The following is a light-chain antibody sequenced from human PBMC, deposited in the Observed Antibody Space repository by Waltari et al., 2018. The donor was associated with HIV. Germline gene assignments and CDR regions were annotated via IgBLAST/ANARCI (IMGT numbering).Light chain of an antibody. CDR1: GGHSTYA. V-gene: IGLV4-69*01. CDR2: INSDGSH. Sequence: QLVVTQSPSASASLGASVTLTCTLSGGHSTYAIAWHQQQPEKGPRYLMKINSDGSHSKGDGIPDRFSGSSSGADHFLTISSLQSDDEADYYCQTWDTGTRLFGGGTTLTVL. CDR3: QTWDTGTRL. J-gene: IGLJ2*01.